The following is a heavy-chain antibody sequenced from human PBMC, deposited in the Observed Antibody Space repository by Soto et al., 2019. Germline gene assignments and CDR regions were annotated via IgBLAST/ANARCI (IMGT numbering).Heavy chain of an antibody. CDR3: ARDRGIAVAGRYYYYGMDV. CDR2: IWYDGSNK. J-gene: IGHJ6*02. Sequence: GGSLRLSCAASGFTFSSYGMHWVRQAPGKGLEWVAVIWYDGSNKYYADSVKGRFTISRDNSKNTLYLQMNSLRAEDPAVYYCARDRGIAVAGRYYYYGMDVWGQGTTVTVSS. V-gene: IGHV3-33*01. D-gene: IGHD6-19*01. CDR1: GFTFSSYG.